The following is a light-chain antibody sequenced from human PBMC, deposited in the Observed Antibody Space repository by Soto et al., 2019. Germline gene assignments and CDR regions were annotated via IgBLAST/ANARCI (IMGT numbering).Light chain of an antibody. V-gene: IGKV3D-20*01. CDR1: QSVRSSY. J-gene: IGKJ4*02. Sequence: EIVLTQSPVTLSLSPGDRATLSCGASQSVRSSYVAWYQQKAGLAPRLLIYDGSSRASGIPDRFRGSGSGTDCTRTIGGREPEDFAVDYCQDYGNSAPLRFDGGTNVE. CDR2: DGS. CDR3: QDYGNSAPLR.